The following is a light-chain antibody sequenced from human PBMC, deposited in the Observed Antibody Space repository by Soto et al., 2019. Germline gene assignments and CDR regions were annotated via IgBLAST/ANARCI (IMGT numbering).Light chain of an antibody. J-gene: IGKJ1*01. CDR2: YAS. V-gene: IGKV1-5*01. CDR1: QSISVS. Sequence: PSTLSASVGDTVTITCRASQSISVSLAWYHQKPGKAPNLLIYYASTLQGGVPSRFSGSGSGTEFTLTVTSLQPEDFATYFCQQYDKYSTFGHGTKVDIK. CDR3: QQYDKYST.